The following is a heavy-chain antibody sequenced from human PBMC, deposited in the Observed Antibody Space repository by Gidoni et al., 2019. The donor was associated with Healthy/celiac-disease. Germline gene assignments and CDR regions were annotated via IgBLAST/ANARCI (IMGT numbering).Heavy chain of an antibody. J-gene: IGHJ6*02. D-gene: IGHD3-10*01. CDR2: IYYSGST. CDR1: GGSISSSSYY. Sequence: QLQLQESGPGLVKPSETLSLTCTVSGGSISSSSYYWGWIRQPPGKGLEWIGSIYYSGSTYYNPSLKSRVTISVDTSKNQFSLKLSSVTAADTAVYYCARDRADGSGSYLGMDVWGQGTTVTVSS. V-gene: IGHV4-39*07. CDR3: ARDRADGSGSYLGMDV.